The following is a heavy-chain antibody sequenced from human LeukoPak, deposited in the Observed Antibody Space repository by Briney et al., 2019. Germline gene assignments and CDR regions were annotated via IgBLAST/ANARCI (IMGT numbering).Heavy chain of an antibody. CDR1: GFTFSSYG. V-gene: IGHV3-30*03. CDR2: ISYDGSNK. CDR3: ATNGYSSGWLLFNWFDP. D-gene: IGHD6-19*01. Sequence: SGGSLRLSCAASGFTFSSYGMHWVRQAPGKGLEWVAVISYDGSNKYYADSVKGRFTISRDNSKNTLYLQMNSLRAEDTAVYYCATNGYSSGWLLFNWFDPWGQGTLVTVSS. J-gene: IGHJ5*02.